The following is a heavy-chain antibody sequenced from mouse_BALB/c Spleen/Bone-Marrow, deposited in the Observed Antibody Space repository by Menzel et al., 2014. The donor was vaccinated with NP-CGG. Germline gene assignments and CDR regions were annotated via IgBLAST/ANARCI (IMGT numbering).Heavy chain of an antibody. CDR3: TREGAY. V-gene: IGHV1S81*02. CDR1: GYTFISYY. Sequence: QVQLQQSGAELVKPGASVKLSCKASGYTFISYYMYWVKQRPGQGLERIGEINHSNGYTNFNEKFKSKATLTVDKSSSTAYMQLSSLTSEDSAVYYCTREGAYWGQGTLVTVSA. CDR2: INHSNGYT. J-gene: IGHJ3*01.